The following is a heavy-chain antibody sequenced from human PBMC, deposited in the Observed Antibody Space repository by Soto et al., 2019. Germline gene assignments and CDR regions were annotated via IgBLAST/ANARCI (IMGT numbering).Heavy chain of an antibody. J-gene: IGHJ4*02. CDR2: ISGSGGDT. Sequence: EVPLLESGGGLVQPGGSLRLSCSASGFTFTSYAMSWVRQAPGKGLEWVSGISGSGGDTKSADSVKGRFTISRDNFKNMLYLQMNSLRAEDTAVYYCAKHDFWTLYNTGLDSWGQGTLVTVSS. V-gene: IGHV3-23*01. CDR3: AKHDFWTLYNTGLDS. D-gene: IGHD3-3*01. CDR1: GFTFTSYA.